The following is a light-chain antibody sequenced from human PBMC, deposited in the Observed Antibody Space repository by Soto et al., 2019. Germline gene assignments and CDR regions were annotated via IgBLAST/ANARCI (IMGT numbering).Light chain of an antibody. J-gene: IGKJ3*01. CDR1: QSVSGN. Sequence: EIVMTQSPATLSVSPGERATLSCRASQSVSGNLAWYQQKPGQAPRLLIYGASTRATGLPARFSGSGSGTEFTLTISSLQSEDFALYYCQQYDHWPFTVGPGIKVDIK. CDR3: QQYDHWPFT. CDR2: GAS. V-gene: IGKV3-15*01.